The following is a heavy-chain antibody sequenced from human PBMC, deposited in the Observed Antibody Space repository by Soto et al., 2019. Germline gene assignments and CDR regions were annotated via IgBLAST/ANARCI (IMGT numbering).Heavy chain of an antibody. CDR1: GFISSSYW. J-gene: IGHJ4*02. Sequence: EVQLVESGGNVLQPGGSLRLSCAASGFISSSYWMHWVHQAPGKGLVWVSRINRDGSRTDYADSVKGRFAVSRDNAKNTVLLQMNSLRADDTAVYYCARGVNGYYYVDYWGQGTLVTVSS. D-gene: IGHD2-8*01. CDR3: ARGVNGYYYVDY. CDR2: INRDGSRT. V-gene: IGHV3-74*01.